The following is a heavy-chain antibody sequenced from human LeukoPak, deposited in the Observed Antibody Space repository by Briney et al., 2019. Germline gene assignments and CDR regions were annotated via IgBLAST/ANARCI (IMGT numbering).Heavy chain of an antibody. J-gene: IGHJ4*02. CDR2: MSGSGGMT. D-gene: IGHD1-14*01. V-gene: IGHV3-23*01. CDR1: GFTFSSFA. Sequence: PGGSLRLSCAASGFTFSSFAMSWVRQAPGEGLEWVSAMSGSGGMTYSADSVKGRFTISRDNSKNSLYLQMNSLRTDDTALYYCAKDNLRKLTSEYFFDYWGQGTLVTVSS. CDR3: AKDNLRKLTSEYFFDY.